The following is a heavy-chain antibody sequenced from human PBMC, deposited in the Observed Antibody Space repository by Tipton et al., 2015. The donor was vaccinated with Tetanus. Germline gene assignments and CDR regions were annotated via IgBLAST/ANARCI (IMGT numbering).Heavy chain of an antibody. Sequence: SLRLSCAASGFIFSSYGIHWVRQAPGKGLEWVAVSWYAGTDKYYADSVKGRFTISRDNSKNTLYLQMNSLRAEDTAVYYCAREADCSGGSSGSGAVGNWGRGTRVPVSS. V-gene: IGHV3-33*01. J-gene: IGHJ4*02. CDR3: AREADCSGGSSGSGAVGN. CDR1: GFIFSSYG. D-gene: IGHD2-15*01. CDR2: SWYAGTDK.